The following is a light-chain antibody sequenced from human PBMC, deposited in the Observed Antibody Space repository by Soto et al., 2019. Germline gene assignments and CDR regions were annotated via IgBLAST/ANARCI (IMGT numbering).Light chain of an antibody. J-gene: IGKJ4*01. CDR1: QSVSSY. CDR3: QQRSKWPPG. Sequence: EIVLTQSPATLSLSPGERATLSCRACQSVSSYLAWYQQKPGQAPRLLIYDASNRATGIPARFSGSGSGTDFTLTISSLEPEDFAVYYCQQRSKWPPGFRGGTKVDIK. V-gene: IGKV3-11*01. CDR2: DAS.